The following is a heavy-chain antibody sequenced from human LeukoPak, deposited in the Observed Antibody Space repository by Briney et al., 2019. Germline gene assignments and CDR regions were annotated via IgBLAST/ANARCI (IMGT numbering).Heavy chain of an antibody. V-gene: IGHV4-59*08. Sequence: SETLSLTCTVSGDSLSSYFWSWIRQPPGKGLEWIGYIYYSGSTNYNPSLKSRVTISVDTSKNQFSLKLSSVTAADTAVYYCARGLITGTTYYYYGMDVWGQGTTVTVSS. CDR1: GDSLSSYF. CDR3: ARGLITGTTYYYYGMDV. D-gene: IGHD1-7*01. CDR2: IYYSGST. J-gene: IGHJ6*02.